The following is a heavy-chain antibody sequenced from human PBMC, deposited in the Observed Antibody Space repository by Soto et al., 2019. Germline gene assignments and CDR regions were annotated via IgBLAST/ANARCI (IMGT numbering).Heavy chain of an antibody. D-gene: IGHD2-2*01. V-gene: IGHV3-33*01. CDR3: ARVSLGYCSSTSCPERTYYYYYGMDV. Sequence: PGGSLRLSCAASGFTFSSYGMHWVRQAPGKGLEWVAVIWYDGSNKCYADSVKGRFTISRDNSKNTLYLQMNSLRAEDTAVYYCARVSLGYCSSTSCPERTYYYYYGMDVWGQGTTVTVSS. J-gene: IGHJ6*02. CDR1: GFTFSSYG. CDR2: IWYDGSNK.